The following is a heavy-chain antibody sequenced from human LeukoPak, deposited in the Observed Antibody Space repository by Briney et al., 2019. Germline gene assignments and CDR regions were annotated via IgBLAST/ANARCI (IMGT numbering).Heavy chain of an antibody. Sequence: PGGSLRLSCAASGFTFSNAWMSWVRQAPGKGLEWVGRIKSKTDGGTTDYAAPAKGRFTISRDDSKNTLYLQMNSLKTEDTAVYYCTTVVIAVAGYQFDYWGQGTLVTVSS. V-gene: IGHV3-15*01. D-gene: IGHD6-19*01. CDR1: GFTFSNAW. CDR2: IKSKTDGGTT. CDR3: TTVVIAVAGYQFDY. J-gene: IGHJ4*02.